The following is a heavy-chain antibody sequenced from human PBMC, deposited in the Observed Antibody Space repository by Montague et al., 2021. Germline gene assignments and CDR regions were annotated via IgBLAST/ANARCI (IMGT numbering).Heavy chain of an antibody. D-gene: IGHD3-10*01. CDR1: GFTFSSYW. Sequence: SLRLSCAASGFTFSSYWMHWVRQAPGKGLVWVSTIKTDGSSTNYADSVKGRFTISRDNAKNTLYLQMNSLRVEDTAVYYCARSYDPWGQGALVTVSS. J-gene: IGHJ5*02. CDR3: ARSYDP. V-gene: IGHV3-74*01. CDR2: IKTDGSST.